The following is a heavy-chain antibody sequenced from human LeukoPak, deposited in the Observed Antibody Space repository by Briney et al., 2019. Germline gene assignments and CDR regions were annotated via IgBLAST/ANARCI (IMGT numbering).Heavy chain of an antibody. CDR1: GFTFSSYS. V-gene: IGHV3-21*01. J-gene: IGHJ6*02. CDR3: AREGGYSSGVAMDV. D-gene: IGHD6-19*01. Sequence: PGGSLRLSCAVSGFTFSSYSMNWVRQAPGKGLEWVSSISSSGSYIYYADSVKGRFTVSRGNAKNSLYLQMNSLRAEDTAVYYCAREGGYSSGVAMDVWGQGTTVTVSS. CDR2: ISSSGSYI.